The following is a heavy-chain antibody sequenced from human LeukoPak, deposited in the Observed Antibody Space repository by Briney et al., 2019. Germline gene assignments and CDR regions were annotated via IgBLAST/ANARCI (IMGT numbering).Heavy chain of an antibody. CDR1: GGSFSGYY. J-gene: IGHJ4*02. CDR3: VYCSSTTCSKGRLWY. V-gene: IGHV4-34*01. D-gene: IGHD2-2*01. CDR2: INHSGST. Sequence: SETLSLTCAVYGGSFSGYYWSRIRQPPGKGLEWIGEINHSGSTNYNSSLKSRVTISVDTSKNQFSLKLSSVTAADTAVYYCVYCSSTTCSKGRLWYWGQGALVTVS.